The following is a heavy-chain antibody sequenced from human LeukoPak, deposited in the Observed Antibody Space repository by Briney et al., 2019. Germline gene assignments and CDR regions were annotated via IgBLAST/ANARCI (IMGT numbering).Heavy chain of an antibody. D-gene: IGHD3-22*01. J-gene: IGHJ4*02. Sequence: SETLSLTCTVSGGSISSYYWSWIRQPPGKGPEWIGYIYYSGSTNYNPSLKSRVTISVDTSKNQFSLKLSSVTAADTAVYYCARHAYDSSGYYPYFDYWGQGTLVTVSS. CDR3: ARHAYDSSGYYPYFDY. V-gene: IGHV4-59*08. CDR2: IYYSGST. CDR1: GGSISSYY.